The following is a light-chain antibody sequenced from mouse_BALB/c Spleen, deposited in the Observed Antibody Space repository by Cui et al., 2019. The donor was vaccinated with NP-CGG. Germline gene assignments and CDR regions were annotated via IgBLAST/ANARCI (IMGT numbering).Light chain of an antibody. J-gene: IGLJ1*01. V-gene: IGLV1*01. CDR1: TGAVTTSNY. CDR2: GTN. Sequence: QAVVTQESALTTSPGETVTLTCRSSTGAVTTSNYANWVQEKPDHLFTGLIGGTNNRAPGVPARFSGSLIGDKAVLTITGAQTEDEAIYFYALWYSNHWVFGGGTELTVL. CDR3: ALWYSNHWV.